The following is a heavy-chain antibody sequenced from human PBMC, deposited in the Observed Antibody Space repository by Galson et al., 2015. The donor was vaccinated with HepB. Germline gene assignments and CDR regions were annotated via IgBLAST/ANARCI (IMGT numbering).Heavy chain of an antibody. V-gene: IGHV3-74*01. Sequence: SLRLSCAASGFTFSSYWMHWVRQAPGKGLVWVSRINSDGTYITYADSVKGRFPISRDNAKNTLYLQMNSPRAEDTALYYCARTRGAAAGIFDYWGQGTLVTVSS. CDR3: ARTRGAAAGIFDY. CDR2: INSDGTYI. CDR1: GFTFSSYW. J-gene: IGHJ4*02. D-gene: IGHD6-13*01.